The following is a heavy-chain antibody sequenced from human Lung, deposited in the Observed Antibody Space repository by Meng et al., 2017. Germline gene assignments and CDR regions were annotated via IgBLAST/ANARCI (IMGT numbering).Heavy chain of an antibody. J-gene: IGHJ4*02. D-gene: IGHD4-11*01. V-gene: IGHV4-34*01. CDR2: INHSGSP. CDR1: GGSFSYYT. CDR3: ARGPTTMAHDFDY. Sequence: QVPLLQGGAVMLRPSAVLARSCVAAGGSFSYYTWSWLRKPPEEVLEWSGEINHSGSPNYNPSLESRATISVDTSQNNLSLKLSSVTAADSAVYYCARGPTTMAHDFDYWGQGTLVTVSS.